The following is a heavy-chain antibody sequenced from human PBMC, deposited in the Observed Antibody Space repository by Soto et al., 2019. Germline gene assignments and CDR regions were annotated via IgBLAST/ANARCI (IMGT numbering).Heavy chain of an antibody. CDR3: TRYWYFDL. V-gene: IGHV1-18*04. Sequence: ASVKVSCKASGYSFTTYDISWLRQAPGQGLEWMGRISPYNGNTNYAQNFQDRVTMTADTSSSTAYMELRGLRSDDTATTVVTRYWYFDLWGRGTLVTVSS. D-gene: IGHD4-17*01. CDR2: ISPYNGNT. CDR1: GYSFTTYD. J-gene: IGHJ2*01.